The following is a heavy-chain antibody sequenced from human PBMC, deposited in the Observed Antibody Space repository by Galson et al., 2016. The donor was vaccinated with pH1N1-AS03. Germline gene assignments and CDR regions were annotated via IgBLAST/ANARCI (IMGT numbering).Heavy chain of an antibody. V-gene: IGHV1-69*10. D-gene: IGHD6-19*01. J-gene: IGHJ5*02. CDR3: ARSPRTIAVAGTFPSRFDP. CDR1: GGTFTSHA. Sequence: SVKVSCKASGGTFTSHAVSWMRQAPGQGLEWMGGIILSLGMTHYARDFKDRVTFTADESATTAYMELTSLRSEDTALYYCARSPRTIAVAGTFPSRFDPWGQGMLVTVSS. CDR2: IILSLGMT.